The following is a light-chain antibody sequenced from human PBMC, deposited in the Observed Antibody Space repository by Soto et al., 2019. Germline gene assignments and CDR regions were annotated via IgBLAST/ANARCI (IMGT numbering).Light chain of an antibody. Sequence: DIQMTQSPSSLSAFLGDRVAITCQASQDISSYLRWYQQKPGKAPKLLIFGASNVVTGVPSRFSGGGSGTDFTFTISSLQPEDIGTYYCQQYENLPLTFGGGTKVEIK. V-gene: IGKV1-33*01. CDR1: QDISSY. CDR3: QQYENLPLT. J-gene: IGKJ4*01. CDR2: GAS.